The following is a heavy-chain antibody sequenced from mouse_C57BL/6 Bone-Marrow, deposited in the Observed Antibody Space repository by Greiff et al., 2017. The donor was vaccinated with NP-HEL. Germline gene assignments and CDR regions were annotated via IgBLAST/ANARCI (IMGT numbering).Heavy chain of an antibody. J-gene: IGHJ4*01. V-gene: IGHV1-64*01. CDR1: GYTFTSYW. D-gene: IGHD1-1*01. CDR2: IHPNSGST. CDR3: ASYYYGSPLMDY. Sequence: QVQLQQPGAELVKPGASVKLSCKASGYTFTSYWMPWVKQRPGQGLEWIGMIHPNSGSTNYNEKFKSKATLTVDKSSSTAYMQLSSLTSEDSAVYYCASYYYGSPLMDYWGQGTSVTVSS.